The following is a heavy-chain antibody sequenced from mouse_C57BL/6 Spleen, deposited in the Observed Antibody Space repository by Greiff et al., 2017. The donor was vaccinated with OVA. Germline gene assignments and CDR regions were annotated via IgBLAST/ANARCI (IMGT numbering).Heavy chain of an antibody. J-gene: IGHJ2*01. V-gene: IGHV3-6*01. CDR1: GYSITSGYY. CDR3: ARVIDGYYLDY. D-gene: IGHD2-3*01. CDR2: ISYDGSN. Sequence: DVKLQESGPGLVKPSQSLSLTCSVTGYSITSGYYWNWIRQFPGNKLEWMGYISYDGSNNYNPSLKNRISITRDTSKNQFFLKLNSVTTEDTATYYCARVIDGYYLDYWGQGTTLTVSS.